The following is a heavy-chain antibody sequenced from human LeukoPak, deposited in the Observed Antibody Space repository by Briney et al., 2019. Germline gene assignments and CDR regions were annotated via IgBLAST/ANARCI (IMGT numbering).Heavy chain of an antibody. CDR3: ARGYSYGYGFDP. Sequence: PSETLSLTCPVSGGSVRRGNYYWTWIRQPAGDGLEWIGRIYTSGTTDYNPSLKSRVTISMDTSENQLSLKLSSVPAADTAVYYCARGYSYGYGFDPWGQGTLVTVSS. D-gene: IGHD5-18*01. CDR2: IYTSGTT. J-gene: IGHJ5*02. V-gene: IGHV4-61*02. CDR1: GGSVRRGNYY.